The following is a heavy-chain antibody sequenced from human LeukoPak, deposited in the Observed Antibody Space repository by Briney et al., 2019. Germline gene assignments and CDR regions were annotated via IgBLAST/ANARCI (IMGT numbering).Heavy chain of an antibody. V-gene: IGHV3-53*01. CDR3: AGVSGTDGAEYFQH. D-gene: IGHD5-24*01. Sequence: GGSLRLSCAASGFTVSSNYMSWVRQAPGKGLEWVSVIYSGGSIYYADSVKGRFTISRDNSKNTLYLQMNSLRAEDTAVYYCAGVSGTDGAEYFQHWGQGTLVTVSS. CDR1: GFTVSSNY. J-gene: IGHJ1*01. CDR2: IYSGGSI.